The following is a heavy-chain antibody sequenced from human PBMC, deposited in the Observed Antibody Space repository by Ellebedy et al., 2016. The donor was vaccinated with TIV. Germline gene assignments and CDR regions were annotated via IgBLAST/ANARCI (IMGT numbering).Heavy chain of an antibody. V-gene: IGHV1-18*01. CDR3: ARARDRISIAAALD. CDR1: GYTFTSYG. CDR2: ISAYNGNT. J-gene: IGHJ4*02. D-gene: IGHD6-13*01. Sequence: ASVKVSXKASGYTFTSYGISWVRQAPGQGLEWMGWISAYNGNTNYAQKLQGRVTMTTDTSTSTAYMELRSLRSDDTAVYYCARARDRISIAAALDWGQGSLFTLSS.